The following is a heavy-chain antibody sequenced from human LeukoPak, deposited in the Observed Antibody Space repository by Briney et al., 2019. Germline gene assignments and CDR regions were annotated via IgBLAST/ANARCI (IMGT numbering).Heavy chain of an antibody. CDR3: ARGARGVVAATPGWYFDL. Sequence: SQTLSLTCAVSGGSISSGGYSWSWIRQPPGKGLEWIGYIYHSGSTYYNPSLKSRVTLSVDTSKNQFSLKLSSVTAADTAVYYGARGARGVVAATPGWYFDLWGRGTLVTVSS. V-gene: IGHV4-30-2*01. CDR1: GGSISSGGYS. J-gene: IGHJ2*01. CDR2: IYHSGST. D-gene: IGHD2-15*01.